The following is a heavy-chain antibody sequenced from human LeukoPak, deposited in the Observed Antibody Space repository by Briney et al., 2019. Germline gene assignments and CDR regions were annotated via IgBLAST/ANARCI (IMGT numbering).Heavy chain of an antibody. V-gene: IGHV5-51*01. CDR1: GYSFTSYW. Sequence: GESLKISCKGSGYSFTSYWIGWVRQTPGKGLEWMGIIYPGDSDTRYSPSFQGQVTISADKSISTAYLQWSSLKASDTAMYYCARHGPSTGDARDGFDYWGQGTLVTVSS. J-gene: IGHJ4*02. D-gene: IGHD4-17*01. CDR3: ARHGPSTGDARDGFDY. CDR2: IYPGDSDT.